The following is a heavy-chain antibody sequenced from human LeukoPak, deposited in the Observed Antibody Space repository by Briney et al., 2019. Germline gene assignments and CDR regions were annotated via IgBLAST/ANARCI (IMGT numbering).Heavy chain of an antibody. CDR2: IYYSGTT. V-gene: IGHV4-4*02. Sequence: PSETLSLTCDVSGGSISSTNCWSWVRQPPGKGLEWIGQIYYSGTTTYNPSLKSRVTIPLDKSKNQFSLKVSSVTAADTAVYYCARVKIAGSIRDAFDIWGQGTVVTVSS. J-gene: IGHJ3*02. CDR1: GGSISSTNC. D-gene: IGHD2-21*01. CDR3: ARVKIAGSIRDAFDI.